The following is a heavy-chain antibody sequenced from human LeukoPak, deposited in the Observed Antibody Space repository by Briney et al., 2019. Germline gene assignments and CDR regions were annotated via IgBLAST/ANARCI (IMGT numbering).Heavy chain of an antibody. CDR3: ASATEDHDFWSGYSINAFDI. V-gene: IGHV4-39*07. CDR2: IYYSGST. D-gene: IGHD3-3*01. Sequence: SETLSLTCTVSGGSISSSSYYWGWLRQPQGKGREWIGSIYYSGSTYYNPSLKSRITISIVTSKNQFSLKLSSVTAADTAVYYCASATEDHDFWSGYSINAFDIWGQGTMVTVSP. CDR1: GGSISSSSYY. J-gene: IGHJ3*02.